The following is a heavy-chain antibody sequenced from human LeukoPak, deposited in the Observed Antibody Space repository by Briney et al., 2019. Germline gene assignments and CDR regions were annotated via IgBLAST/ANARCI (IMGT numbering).Heavy chain of an antibody. CDR2: VYPDDSDT. CDR1: GYSFTSYW. Sequence: GESLKISCQGSGYSFTSYWIGWVRQMPGKGLEWMGIVYPDDSDTRYSPSFQGQVTISADKSINTAYLQWSSLKASDTAMYYCARHLGRYYDTSGYYSHFDYWGQGTLVTVSS. CDR3: ARHLGRYYDTSGYYSHFDY. J-gene: IGHJ4*02. V-gene: IGHV5-51*01. D-gene: IGHD3-22*01.